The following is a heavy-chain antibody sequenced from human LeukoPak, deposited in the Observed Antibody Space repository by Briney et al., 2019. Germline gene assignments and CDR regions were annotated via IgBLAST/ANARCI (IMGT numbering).Heavy chain of an antibody. CDR3: ARHPSGRMWLHQGGWFDP. CDR2: IYYSGST. Sequence: PSETLSLTCTVSGGSISSSSYYWGWIRQPPGKGLEWIGSIYYSGSTYYNPSLKSRVTISVDTSKNQFSLKLTSVTAADTAVYYCARHPSGRMWLHQGGWFDPWGQGTLVTVSS. V-gene: IGHV4-39*01. CDR1: GGSISSSSYY. D-gene: IGHD5-12*01. J-gene: IGHJ5*02.